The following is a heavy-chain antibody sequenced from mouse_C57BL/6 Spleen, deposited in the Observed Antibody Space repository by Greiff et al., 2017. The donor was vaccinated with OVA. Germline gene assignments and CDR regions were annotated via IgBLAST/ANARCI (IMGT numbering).Heavy chain of an antibody. D-gene: IGHD1-1*01. CDR1: GFTFSDYG. Sequence: EVMLVESGGGLVKPGGSLKLSCAASGFTFSDYGMHWVRQAPEKGLEWVAYISSGSSTIYYADTVKGRFTFSRDNAKNTRFLQMTSLMSEDTAMYYCARRGSTVVESSTMDYWGQGTSVTVSS. CDR2: ISSGSSTI. J-gene: IGHJ4*01. V-gene: IGHV5-17*01. CDR3: ARRGSTVVESSTMDY.